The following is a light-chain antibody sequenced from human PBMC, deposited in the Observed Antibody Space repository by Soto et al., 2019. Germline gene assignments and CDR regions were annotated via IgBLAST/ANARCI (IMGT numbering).Light chain of an antibody. CDR1: QSVSSSD. V-gene: IGKV3-20*01. CDR2: GAS. J-gene: IGKJ2*01. Sequence: EIVLTQSPGTLSLSPGDRATLSCRASQSVSSSDLAWYQQKPGQAPRLLIYGASSRATGIPDRFSGSGSGTDFTLTISRLEPEDFAVYYCQQYGSSPYTFGQGTKVDIK. CDR3: QQYGSSPYT.